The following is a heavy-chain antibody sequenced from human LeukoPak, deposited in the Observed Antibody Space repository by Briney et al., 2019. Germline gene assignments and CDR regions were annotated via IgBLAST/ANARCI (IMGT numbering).Heavy chain of an antibody. V-gene: IGHV4-31*03. CDR2: IYYSGST. J-gene: IGHJ3*02. CDR1: GGSTSSGGYY. CDR3: ARKPWLSGDAFDI. Sequence: SQTRSLTCTVSGGSTSSGGYYWSWIRQHPGKGLEWIGYIYYSGSTYYNPSLKSRVTISVDTSNNQFSPKQSSVTAADTAVYYCARKPWLSGDAFDIWGQGTMVTVSS. D-gene: IGHD6-25*01.